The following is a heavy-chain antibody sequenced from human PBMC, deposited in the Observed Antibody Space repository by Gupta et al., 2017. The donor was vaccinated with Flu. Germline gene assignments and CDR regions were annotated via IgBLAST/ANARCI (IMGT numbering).Heavy chain of an antibody. CDR1: EMTFSNYW. V-gene: IGHV3-7*01. CDR2: INQDGSEK. Sequence: EVQLVESGGGLVQPGGSLRLSCAASEMTFSNYWMTWVRQAPGKGLEWVANINQDGSEKYYVDSGKGRFTISRDNTKNSLVLQMTSLREEEKAVYYCARDYWTSNSCYAYGMDVWGQGTTVTVS. D-gene: IGHD2-2*01. J-gene: IGHJ6*02. CDR3: ARDYWTSNSCYAYGMDV.